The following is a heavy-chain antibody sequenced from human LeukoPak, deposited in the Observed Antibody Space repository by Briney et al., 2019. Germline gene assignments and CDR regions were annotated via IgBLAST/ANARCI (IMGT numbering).Heavy chain of an antibody. CDR3: ARTDMVRGVIYGMDV. D-gene: IGHD3-10*01. CDR2: IYTSGST. J-gene: IGHJ6*02. Sequence: SETLSLTCTVSGGSISSYYWSWIRQPAGKGLEWIGRIYTSGSTNYNPSLRSRVTMSVDTSKNQFSLKLSSVTAADTAVYYCARTDMVRGVIYGMDVWGQGTTVTVSS. V-gene: IGHV4-4*07. CDR1: GGSISSYY.